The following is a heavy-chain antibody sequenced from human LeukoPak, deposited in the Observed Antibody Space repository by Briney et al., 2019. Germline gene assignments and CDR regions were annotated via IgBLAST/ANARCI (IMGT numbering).Heavy chain of an antibody. CDR3: ARGYYFDSSGFFPPYHFDY. CDR1: GFSFGSYW. D-gene: IGHD3-22*01. Sequence: GGSLRLSCAASGFSFGSYWMSWVRQAPGKGLEWVANIKQEGSEKFYVDSVKGRFTISRDSAKNSLDLQMNSLRAEDTAVYYCARGYYFDSSGFFPPYHFDYWGQGTLVTVSS. V-gene: IGHV3-7*01. J-gene: IGHJ4*02. CDR2: IKQEGSEK.